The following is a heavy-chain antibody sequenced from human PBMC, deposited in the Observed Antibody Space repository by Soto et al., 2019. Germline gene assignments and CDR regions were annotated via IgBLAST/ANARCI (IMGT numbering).Heavy chain of an antibody. Sequence: GESLQISCQGSAYSFTSYWIGWVRQMPGKGLEWMGIIYPGDSETGYSPSFEGQVTISVDKSTSTAYLQWSSLKASDTAMYYCARLGTMAEPDGWGQGTLVTVSS. V-gene: IGHV5-51*01. CDR2: IYPGDSET. D-gene: IGHD1-7*01. J-gene: IGHJ4*02. CDR1: AYSFTSYW. CDR3: ARLGTMAEPDG.